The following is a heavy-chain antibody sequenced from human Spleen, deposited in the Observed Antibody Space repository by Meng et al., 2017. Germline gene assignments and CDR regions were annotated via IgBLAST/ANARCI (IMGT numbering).Heavy chain of an antibody. CDR3: AVFSSGWGPFDC. CDR1: GGSIRSSNW. J-gene: IGHJ4*01. CDR2: IYHLGST. Sequence: QAQLQESGPGLVKPSGTLSLTCAVSGGSIRSSNWWSWVRQPPGKGLEWIGEIYHLGSTNYNPSLKSRVTISVDKSKTQFSLKVTSVTAADTAVYYCAVFSSGWGPFDCWGQGTLVTVSS. V-gene: IGHV4-4*02. D-gene: IGHD6-19*01.